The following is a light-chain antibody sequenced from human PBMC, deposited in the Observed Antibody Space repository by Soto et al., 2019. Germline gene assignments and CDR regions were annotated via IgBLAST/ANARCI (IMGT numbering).Light chain of an antibody. Sequence: QTVVTQSSSASASLGSSVKLTCTLSSGHSSYIIAWHQQQPGKAPRYLMKLEGSGSYNKGSGVPDRFSGSSSVADRYLTISNLQSEDEADYYCETWDSNSRVFGGGTKLTVL. V-gene: IGLV4-60*03. J-gene: IGLJ3*02. CDR2: LEGSGSY. CDR3: ETWDSNSRV. CDR1: SGHSSYI.